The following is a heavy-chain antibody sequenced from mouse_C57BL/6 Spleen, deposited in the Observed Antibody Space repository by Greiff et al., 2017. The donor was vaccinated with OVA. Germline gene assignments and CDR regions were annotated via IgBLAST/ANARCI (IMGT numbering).Heavy chain of an antibody. CDR3: ATYYYGSSPFAY. D-gene: IGHD1-1*01. V-gene: IGHV1-82*01. Sequence: VQLQQSGPELVKPGASVKISCKASGYAFSSSWMNWVQQRPGKGLEWIGRIYPGDGDTNYNGKFKGKATLTADKSSSTAYMQLSSLTSEDSAVYFCATYYYGSSPFAYWGQGTLVTVSA. CDR1: GYAFSSSW. J-gene: IGHJ3*01. CDR2: IYPGDGDT.